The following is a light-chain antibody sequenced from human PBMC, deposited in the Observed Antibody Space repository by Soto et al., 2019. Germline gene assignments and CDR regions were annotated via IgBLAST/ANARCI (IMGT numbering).Light chain of an antibody. CDR1: SSNIGAHYD. Sequence: QSVLTQSPSVSGAPGQRVTISCTGSSSNIGAHYDVHWYQQLPGTAPKLLIYRNSNRPSGVPDRFSGAKSGTSASLAITGLQAEDEADYYCQSYDSRLSGPVFGGGTKLTVL. CDR3: QSYDSRLSGPV. V-gene: IGLV1-40*01. J-gene: IGLJ3*02. CDR2: RNS.